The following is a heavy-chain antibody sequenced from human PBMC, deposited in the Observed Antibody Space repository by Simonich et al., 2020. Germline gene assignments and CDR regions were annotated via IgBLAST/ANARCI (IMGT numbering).Heavy chain of an antibody. Sequence: QLQLQESGPGLVKPSETLSLTCTVSGGSISSSSYYWGWIRQPPGEWVEGSGSIYCDLTRQPTWRGVGWLGAIYYSGSTYHNPSLKSRVTISVDTSKNQFSLKLSSVTAADTAVYYCARWAYSSSYFDYWGQGTLVTVSS. CDR2: IYYSGST. D-gene: IGHD6-6*01. V-gene: IGHV4-39*01. CDR1: GGSISSSSYYWGWIRQPPGEWVEGSGSIY. CDR3: ARWAYSSSYFDY. J-gene: IGHJ4*02.